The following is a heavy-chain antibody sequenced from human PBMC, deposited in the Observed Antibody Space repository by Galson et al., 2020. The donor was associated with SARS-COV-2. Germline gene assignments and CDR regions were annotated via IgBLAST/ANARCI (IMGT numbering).Heavy chain of an antibody. Sequence: ETSETLSLTCTVSGDSISSYFWSWIRQPPGKGLEWIGYIFYTGSTNYNPSLKSRVTISVDTSKNQFSLTMTSVTAADTAVYYCAREDRGYYYGMDVWGQGTTVTVSS. CDR3: AREDRGYYYGMDV. J-gene: IGHJ6*02. CDR2: IFYTGST. V-gene: IGHV4-59*01. CDR1: GDSISSYF.